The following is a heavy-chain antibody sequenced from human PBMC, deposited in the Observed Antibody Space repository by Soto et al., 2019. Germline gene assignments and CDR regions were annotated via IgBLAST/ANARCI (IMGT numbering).Heavy chain of an antibody. J-gene: IGHJ4*02. CDR2: ISYDGSNK. CDR1: GFTFSSYA. CDR3: ASSEEPIFGVVIEPRFDY. D-gene: IGHD3-3*01. Sequence: GGSLRLSCAASGFTFSSYAMHWVRQAPGKGLEWVAVISYDGSNKYYADSVKGRFTISRDNSKNTLYLQMNSLRAEDTAVYYCASSEEPIFGVVIEPRFDYWGQGTLVTVSS. V-gene: IGHV3-30-3*01.